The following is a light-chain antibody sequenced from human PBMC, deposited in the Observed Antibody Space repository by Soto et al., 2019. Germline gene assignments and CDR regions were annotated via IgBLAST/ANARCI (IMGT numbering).Light chain of an antibody. V-gene: IGKV3-20*01. CDR3: QRHGTSPPYT. CDR1: QSVSRNY. Sequence: EIVLTQSPGTLFLSPGERVTLSCRASQSVSRNYLAWYQQKPGQAPRLLIHGASIRAAGIPDRFSGSGFGTDFTLTINRLKPEDVAVYYCQRHGTSPPYTFGQGTKLE. J-gene: IGKJ2*01. CDR2: GAS.